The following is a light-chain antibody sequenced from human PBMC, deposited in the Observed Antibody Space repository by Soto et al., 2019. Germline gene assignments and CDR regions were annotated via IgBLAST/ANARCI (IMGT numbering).Light chain of an antibody. CDR2: GNS. J-gene: IGLJ2*01. CDR3: QSYDSSLSGSVV. Sequence: QSVLTQPPSVSGATGQRVTISCTGSSSNIGAGYDVHWYQQLPGTAPKLLIYGNSNRPSGVPDRVSGSKSGTSASLTITGLQAEDEADYYCQSYDSSLSGSVVFGGGTKVTVL. V-gene: IGLV1-40*01. CDR1: SSNIGAGYD.